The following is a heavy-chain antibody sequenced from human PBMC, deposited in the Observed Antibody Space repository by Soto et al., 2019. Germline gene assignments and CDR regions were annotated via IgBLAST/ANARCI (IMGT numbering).Heavy chain of an antibody. CDR2: ISSNSAYI. D-gene: IGHD6-13*01. CDR3: TRDASRDSSARGWFDP. CDR1: GFTFRSFT. Sequence: GGSLRLSCAASGFTFRSFTMNWVRQAPGKGLEWVSTISSNSAYIYYTDALRGRFTISRDNAKNSLHLQMNSLRAEDTAVYYCTRDASRDSSARGWFDPWGPGAMVTVPS. J-gene: IGHJ5*02. V-gene: IGHV3-21*01.